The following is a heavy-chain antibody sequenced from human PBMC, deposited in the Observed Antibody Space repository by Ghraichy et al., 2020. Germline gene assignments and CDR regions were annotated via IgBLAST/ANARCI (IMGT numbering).Heavy chain of an antibody. CDR1: GFTFSSYA. CDR2: ISGSGGST. J-gene: IGHJ4*02. Sequence: GGSLRLSCAASGFTFSSYAMSWVRQAPGKGLEWVSAISGSGGSTYYADSVKGRFTISRDNSKNTLYLQMNSLRAEDTAVYYCAKADYYYGSGSYYNPFDYWGQGTLVTVSS. D-gene: IGHD3-10*01. V-gene: IGHV3-23*01. CDR3: AKADYYYGSGSYYNPFDY.